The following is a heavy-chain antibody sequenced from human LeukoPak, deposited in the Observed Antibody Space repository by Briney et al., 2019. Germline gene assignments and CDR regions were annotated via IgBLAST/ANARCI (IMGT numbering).Heavy chain of an antibody. V-gene: IGHV1-2*02. CDR2: IHPNNGGT. Sequence: ASVKVSCKASGYIFSGCYIHWVRQAPGQGLEWMGWIHPNNGGTNYAQKFKGRVTMTRDTSISTAFMDLSRLTSDDTAVYYCARDPEMATIDFDYWGQGTLVTVSS. J-gene: IGHJ4*02. CDR3: ARDPEMATIDFDY. CDR1: GYIFSGCY. D-gene: IGHD5-24*01.